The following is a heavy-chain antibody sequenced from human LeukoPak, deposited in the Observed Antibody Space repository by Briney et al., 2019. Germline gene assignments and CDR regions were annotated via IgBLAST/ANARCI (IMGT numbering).Heavy chain of an antibody. Sequence: TSETLSLTCTVSGGSISSSSYYWGWIRQPPGKGLEWIGSIYYSGSTYYNPSLKSRVTISVDTSKNQFSLKLSSVTAADTAVYYCASSHKVATITGFDIWGQGTMVTVSS. D-gene: IGHD5-24*01. V-gene: IGHV4-39*01. CDR1: GGSISSSSYY. CDR3: ASSHKVATITGFDI. J-gene: IGHJ3*02. CDR2: IYYSGST.